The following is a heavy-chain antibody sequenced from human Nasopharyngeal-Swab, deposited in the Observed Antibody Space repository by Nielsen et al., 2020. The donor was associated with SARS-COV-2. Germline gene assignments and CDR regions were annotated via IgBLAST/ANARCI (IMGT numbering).Heavy chain of an antibody. J-gene: IGHJ4*02. CDR1: GDSISSYY. CDR2: IYYSGST. D-gene: IGHD3-10*01. V-gene: IGHV4-59*13. CDR3: ARAHSAPWFGINYFDY. Sequence: GSLRLSCTVSGDSISSYYWSWIRQPPGKGLAWIGYIYYSGSTNYNPSLKSRVTISVDTSKNQFSLKLTSVTAADTAVYYCARAHSAPWFGINYFDYWGQGTLVTVSS.